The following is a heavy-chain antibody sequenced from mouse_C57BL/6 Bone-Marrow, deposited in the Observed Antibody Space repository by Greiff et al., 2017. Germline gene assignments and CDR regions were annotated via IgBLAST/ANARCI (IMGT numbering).Heavy chain of an antibody. CDR2: IDPSDSYT. Sequence: QVQLQQPGAELVMPGASVKLSCKASGYTFTSYWMHWVKQRPGQGLEWIGEIDPSDSYTNYHQKFKGKSTLTVDKSSSTAYMQLSSLTAEYSAVYYCAIISYEYDGLADWGQGTLVTVSA. CDR3: AIISYEYDGLAD. J-gene: IGHJ3*01. D-gene: IGHD2-4*01. CDR1: GYTFTSYW. V-gene: IGHV1-69*01.